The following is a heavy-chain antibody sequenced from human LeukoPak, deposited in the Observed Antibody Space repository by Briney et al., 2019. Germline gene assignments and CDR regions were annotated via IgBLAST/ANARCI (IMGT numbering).Heavy chain of an antibody. CDR2: IYHTGST. CDR3: GYYDSSGRLSS. D-gene: IGHD3-22*01. CDR1: GYSIDSGYY. Sequence: SETLSLTCTVSGYSIDSGYYWGWIRQPPGKGLEWVGSIYHTGSTYYNPSLESRLTIPLDTSKNHFSLRLNSVTAADTAVYFCGYYDSSGRLSSWGQGTLVAVSS. V-gene: IGHV4-38-2*02. J-gene: IGHJ5*02.